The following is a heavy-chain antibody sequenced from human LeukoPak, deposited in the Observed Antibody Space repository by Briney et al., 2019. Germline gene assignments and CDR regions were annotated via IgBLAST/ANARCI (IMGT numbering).Heavy chain of an antibody. V-gene: IGHV1-8*03. CDR3: ARQTTTMVRGNLDY. Sequence: ASVKVSCKASGYTFTSYDINWVRQAAGQGLEWMAWMNPNSGDTGYAQKFQGRVTITRNNSISTAFLELSSLRSEDTAVYYCARQTTTMVRGNLDYWGQGTLVTVSS. CDR1: GYTFTSYD. J-gene: IGHJ4*02. D-gene: IGHD3-10*01. CDR2: MNPNSGDT.